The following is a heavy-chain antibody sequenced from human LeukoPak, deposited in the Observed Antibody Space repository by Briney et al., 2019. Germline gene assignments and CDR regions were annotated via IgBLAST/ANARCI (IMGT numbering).Heavy chain of an antibody. CDR1: GFTFSSYS. J-gene: IGHJ4*02. CDR2: ISSSSSTI. V-gene: IGHV3-48*04. Sequence: GGSLRPSCAASGFTFSSYSMNWVRQAPGKGLEWVSYISSSSSTIYYADSVKGRFTISRDNAKNSLYLQMNSLRAEDTAVYYCAREAGVPAATYLDYWGQGTLVTVSS. CDR3: AREAGVPAATYLDY. D-gene: IGHD2-2*01.